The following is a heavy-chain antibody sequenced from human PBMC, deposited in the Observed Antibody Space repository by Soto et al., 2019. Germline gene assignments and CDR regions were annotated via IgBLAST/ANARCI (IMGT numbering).Heavy chain of an antibody. J-gene: IGHJ4*02. CDR3: ASCGIGSSGYRVDY. V-gene: IGHV4-31*03. Sequence: TLSLTCTVSGGSISSGGYYWSWIRQHPGKGLEWIGYIYYSGSTYYNPSLKSRVTISVDTSKNQYSLKLSSVTAADTAVYYCASCGIGSSGYRVDYWGQGTLVTVSS. CDR2: IYYSGST. D-gene: IGHD3-22*01. CDR1: GGSISSGGYY.